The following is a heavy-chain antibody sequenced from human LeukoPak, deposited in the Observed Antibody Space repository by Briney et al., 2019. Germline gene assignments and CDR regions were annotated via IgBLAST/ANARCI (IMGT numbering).Heavy chain of an antibody. V-gene: IGHV3-30*18. D-gene: IGHD3-16*01. CDR1: RFTFTDYG. CDR3: AKGESWGGYYYHYLDV. CDR2: ISSYESDK. J-gene: IGHJ6*03. Sequence: GGSLRLSCTASRFTFTDYGVHWVRQAPGKGLEWVAAISSYESDKYYADSVKGRFTVSRDNSKNTLYLQVNSLRTEDTAVYYCAKGESWGGYYYHYLDVWGKGTTVTVSS.